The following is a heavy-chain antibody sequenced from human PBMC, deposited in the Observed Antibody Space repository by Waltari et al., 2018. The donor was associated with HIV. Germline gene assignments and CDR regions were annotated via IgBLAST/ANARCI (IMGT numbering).Heavy chain of an antibody. J-gene: IGHJ4*02. CDR3: ARSSYYYGSGSVLQRIRGDPYYLDY. Sequence: QVQLQQWGAGLLKPSETLSLTCAVYGWSFSANYWTWIRQPPGTGLEWIGEIDCSGSTNYNPAPKSRVTISTDTSKNQFSLKLTSVTAADTAVYYCARSSYYYGSGSVLQRIRGDPYYLDYWGQGTLVTVSS. CDR2: IDCSGST. V-gene: IGHV4-34*01. CDR1: GWSFSANY. D-gene: IGHD3-10*01.